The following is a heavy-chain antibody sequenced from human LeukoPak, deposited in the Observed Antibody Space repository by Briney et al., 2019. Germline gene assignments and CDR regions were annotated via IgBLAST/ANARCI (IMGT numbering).Heavy chain of an antibody. CDR3: ARLEAFYDTIVY. V-gene: IGHV3-48*03. D-gene: IGHD5/OR15-5a*01. CDR1: GFTFSSYE. CDR2: ISSSGSTI. Sequence: SLRLSSAASGFTFSSYEMNWVRQAPGKGLEWVSYISSSGSTIYYADSVKGRFTISRDNAKNSLYLQMNSLRAEDTAVYYCARLEAFYDTIVYWGQGTLVTVSS. J-gene: IGHJ4*02.